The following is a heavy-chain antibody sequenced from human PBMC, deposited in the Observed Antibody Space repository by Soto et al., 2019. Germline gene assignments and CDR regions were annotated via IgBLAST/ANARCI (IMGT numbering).Heavy chain of an antibody. CDR3: AKLNELMVYAIISPYYYYMDV. D-gene: IGHD2-8*01. CDR2: ISGSGGST. V-gene: IGHV3-23*01. CDR1: GFTFSSYA. Sequence: GGSLRLSCAASGFTFSSYAMSWVRQAPGKGLEWVSAISGSGGSTYYADSVKGRFTISRDNSKNTLYLQMNSLRAEDTAVYYCAKLNELMVYAIISPYYYYMDVWGKGTTVTVSS. J-gene: IGHJ6*03.